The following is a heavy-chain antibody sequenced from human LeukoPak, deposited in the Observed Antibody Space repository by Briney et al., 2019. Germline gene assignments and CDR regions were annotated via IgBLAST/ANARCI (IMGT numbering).Heavy chain of an antibody. V-gene: IGHV1-18*01. CDR1: GYTFTSYG. CDR2: ISAYNGNT. D-gene: IGHD3-22*01. J-gene: IGHJ4*02. Sequence: ASVKVSRKASGYTFTSYGISWVRQAPGQGLEWMGWISAYNGNTNYAQKLQGRVTMTTDTSTSTAYMELRSLRSDDTAVYYCARGGYYDSSGYYIYWGQGTLVTVSS. CDR3: ARGGYYDSSGYYIY.